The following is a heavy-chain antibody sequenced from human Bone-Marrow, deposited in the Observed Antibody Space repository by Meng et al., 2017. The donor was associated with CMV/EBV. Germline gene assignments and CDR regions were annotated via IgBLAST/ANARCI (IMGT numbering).Heavy chain of an antibody. J-gene: IGHJ4*02. CDR3: ARAQSGYDPFDY. V-gene: IGHV4-39*07. CDR2: IYYSGSP. D-gene: IGHD5-12*01. Sequence: GPVRLIPSEPLSPTSTVSGGPTSRSSYYWGWIRQPPGGGLEWIGNIYYSGSPYYNPSLKSRVTISVDTSKNQFSLKLNSVTAADTAMYYCARAQSGYDPFDYWGQGTLVTSPQ. CDR1: GGPTSRSSYY.